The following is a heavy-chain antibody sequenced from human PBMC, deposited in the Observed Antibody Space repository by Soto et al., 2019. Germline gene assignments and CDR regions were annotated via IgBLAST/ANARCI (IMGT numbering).Heavy chain of an antibody. CDR3: ARQTYYDFWSGLYPDAFDI. CDR2: IDPSDSYT. J-gene: IGHJ3*02. Sequence: PGESLKISCKGSGYSFTSYWISWVRQMPGKGLEWMGRIDPSDSYTNYSPSFQGHVTISADKSISTAYLQWSSLKASDTAMYYCARQTYYDFWSGLYPDAFDIWGQGTMVTDSS. D-gene: IGHD3-3*01. V-gene: IGHV5-10-1*01. CDR1: GYSFTSYW.